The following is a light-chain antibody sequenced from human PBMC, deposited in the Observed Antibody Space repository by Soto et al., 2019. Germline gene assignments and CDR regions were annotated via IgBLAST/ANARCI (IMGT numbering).Light chain of an antibody. Sequence: EIVLTQSPGTLSLSPGEGATLSCRASQSVSSSDLAWYQQKPGQAPRLLIYGASSRATGIPDRFSGRGSGTDFTLTISRLEPEDFALYYRQQYGSTPTTFGQGTKVEIK. CDR1: QSVSSSD. V-gene: IGKV3-20*01. CDR3: QQYGSTPTT. CDR2: GAS. J-gene: IGKJ1*01.